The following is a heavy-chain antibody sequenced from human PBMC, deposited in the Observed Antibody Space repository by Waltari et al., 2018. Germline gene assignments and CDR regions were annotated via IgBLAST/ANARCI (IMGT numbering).Heavy chain of an antibody. V-gene: IGHV4-59*01. Sequence: QVQLQESGPGLVKPSETLSLTCTVSGRSISSYYWSWIRQPPGKGLEWIGYIYYSGSTNYNPSLKSRVTISVDTSKNQFSLKLSSVTAADTAVYYCARKDGDAFDIWGQGTMVTVSS. CDR1: GRSISSYY. CDR2: IYYSGST. J-gene: IGHJ3*02. CDR3: ARKDGDAFDI.